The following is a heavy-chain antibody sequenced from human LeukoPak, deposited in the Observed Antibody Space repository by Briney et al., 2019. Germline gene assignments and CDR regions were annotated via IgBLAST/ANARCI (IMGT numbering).Heavy chain of an antibody. V-gene: IGHV4-4*07. CDR3: ARDGAGTSGWFDP. CDR2: IYTSGNT. J-gene: IGHJ5*02. Sequence: PSETLSLTCTVSGGSISGYYWSWIRQPAGKGLEWIGRIYTSGNTNYNPSLRSRVTMSLDTSKSQFSLKLSSVTAADTAVYYCARDGAGTSGWFDPWVPGNLVTV. CDR1: GGSISGYY. D-gene: IGHD6-13*01.